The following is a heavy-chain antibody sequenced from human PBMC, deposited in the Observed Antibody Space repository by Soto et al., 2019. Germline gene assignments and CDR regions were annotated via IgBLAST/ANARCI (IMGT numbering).Heavy chain of an antibody. CDR2: IWYGGSNK. CDR3: ARESIAAAPTPYYYGMDV. D-gene: IGHD6-13*01. V-gene: IGHV3-33*01. CDR1: GFTFSSYG. Sequence: GGSLRLSCAASGFTFSSYGMHWVRQAPGKGLEWVAVIWYGGSNKYYADSVKGRFTISRDNSKNTLYLQMNSLRAEDTAVYYCARESIAAAPTPYYYGMDVWGQGTTVTVSS. J-gene: IGHJ6*02.